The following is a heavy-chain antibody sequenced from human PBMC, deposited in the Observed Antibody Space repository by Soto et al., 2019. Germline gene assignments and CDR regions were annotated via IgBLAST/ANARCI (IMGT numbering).Heavy chain of an antibody. V-gene: IGHV4-39*01. J-gene: IGHJ4*02. D-gene: IGHD6-13*01. CDR3: ARQEGLGQQLVGSFDY. CDR2: IYYSGST. Sequence: SETLSLTCTVSGGSISSSSYYWGWIRQPPGKGLEWIGSIYYSGSTYYNPSLKSRVTISVDTSKNQFSLKLSSVTAADTAVYYCARQEGLGQQLVGSFDYWGQGTLVTVSS. CDR1: GGSISSSSYY.